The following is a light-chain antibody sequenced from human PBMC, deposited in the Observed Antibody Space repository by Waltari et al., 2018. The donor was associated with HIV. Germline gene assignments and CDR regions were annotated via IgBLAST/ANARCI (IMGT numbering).Light chain of an antibody. CDR1: SSHVGYTG. V-gene: IGLV1-36*01. J-gene: IGLJ1*01. Sequence: QSVLTQPPSVSEAPRQRVTISCSGSSSHVGYTGVNWYQQLPGKAPKLLIYFDDLLSSGVSDRFSGSKSGTSASLAISGLQSEDEGDYYCAAWDDSLNGYVFGTGTKVTVL. CDR3: AAWDDSLNGYV. CDR2: FDD.